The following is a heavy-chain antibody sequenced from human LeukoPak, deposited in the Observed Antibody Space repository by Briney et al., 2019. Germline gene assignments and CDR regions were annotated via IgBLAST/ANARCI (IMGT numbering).Heavy chain of an antibody. D-gene: IGHD3-22*01. Sequence: SETLSLTCTVSGGSISSSSYYWAWLRQPPGKGLEWIVPIYDSGSTYYDPSLKSRVTISVDTSKNQFSLKLSSVTAADTAVYYCARRYYDSNGVDYWGQGTLVTVSS. J-gene: IGHJ4*02. V-gene: IGHV4-39*01. CDR3: ARRYYDSNGVDY. CDR2: IYDSGST. CDR1: GGSISSSSYY.